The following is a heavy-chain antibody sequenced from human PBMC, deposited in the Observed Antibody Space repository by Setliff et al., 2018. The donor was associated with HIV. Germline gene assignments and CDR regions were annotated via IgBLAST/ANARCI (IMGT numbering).Heavy chain of an antibody. CDR1: GYTFTSYY. CDR2: MSPNSGNI. D-gene: IGHD6-13*01. CDR3: ARFLPGYSSSWYFGYSYYGMDV. J-gene: IGHJ6*02. Sequence: ASVKVSCKASGYTFTSYYMHWVRQASGQGLEWMGWMSPNSGNIGYAQKFQGRVAMTRDTSMNTAYMELSSLRSEDTAVYFCARFLPGYSSSWYFGYSYYGMDVWGQGTTVTVSS. V-gene: IGHV1-8*02.